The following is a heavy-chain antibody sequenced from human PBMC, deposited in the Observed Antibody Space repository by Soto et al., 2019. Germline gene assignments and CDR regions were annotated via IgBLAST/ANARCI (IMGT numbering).Heavy chain of an antibody. D-gene: IGHD2-15*01. J-gene: IGHJ6*02. V-gene: IGHV1-69*04. CDR1: GGTFSSYT. Sequence: SVKVSCKASGGTFSSYTISWVRQAPGQGLEWMGRIIPILGIANYAQKFQGRVTITADKSTSTAYMELSSLRSEDTAVYYCARDNTPMLYYYYGTDVWGQGTTVTSP. CDR3: ARDNTPMLYYYYGTDV. CDR2: IIPILGIA.